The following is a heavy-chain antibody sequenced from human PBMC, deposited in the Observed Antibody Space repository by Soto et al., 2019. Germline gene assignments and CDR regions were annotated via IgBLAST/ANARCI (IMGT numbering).Heavy chain of an antibody. Sequence: GESQKISSKGSGDNFTSYGVGWVRQMPGKGLEWMGIIYPGDSDTRYSPSFQGQVTISADKSISTAYLQWSSLKASDTAMYYCARALYDILTGYDAFDIWGQGTMVTVSS. CDR2: IYPGDSDT. CDR1: GDNFTSYG. J-gene: IGHJ3*02. CDR3: ARALYDILTGYDAFDI. D-gene: IGHD3-9*01. V-gene: IGHV5-51*01.